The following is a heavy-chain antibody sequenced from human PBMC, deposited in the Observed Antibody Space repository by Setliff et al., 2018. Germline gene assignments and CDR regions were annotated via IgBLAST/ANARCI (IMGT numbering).Heavy chain of an antibody. J-gene: IGHJ4*02. CDR2: ISGGGSRT. Sequence: HPGGSLRLSCAASGFTFSSYAMNWVRQGPGKGLEWVSAISGGGSRTYYADSVKGRFTISRDNSKNTLYLQMNSLRPEDTAVYYCARTCSGSGCYAGLESWGQGTPVTVSS. CDR1: GFTFSSYA. V-gene: IGHV3-23*01. CDR3: ARTCSGSGCYAGLES. D-gene: IGHD2-15*01.